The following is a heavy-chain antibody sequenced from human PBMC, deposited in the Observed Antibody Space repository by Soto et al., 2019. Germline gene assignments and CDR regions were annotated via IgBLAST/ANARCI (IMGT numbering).Heavy chain of an antibody. J-gene: IGHJ4*02. CDR3: AKDGSWDGGGGAS. CDR1: GVTFSSYA. D-gene: IGHD3-16*01. Sequence: QVQLVQSGAELKKPGTSVKVSCSASGVTFSSYAVTWVRQAPGQGLEWMGNIIPVFRTSNYAQGFQGRLTISADESTNTIYMELSSLRSEDTAVYFCAKDGSWDGGGGASWGQGTLVIVSS. CDR2: IIPVFRTS. V-gene: IGHV1-69*18.